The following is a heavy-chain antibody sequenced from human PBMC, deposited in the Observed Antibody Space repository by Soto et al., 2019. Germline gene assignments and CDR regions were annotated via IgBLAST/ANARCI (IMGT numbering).Heavy chain of an antibody. CDR3: XXXRIAAPLGDFQH. Sequence: EVQLLESGGGLVQPGGSLRLSCAASGFTFSSYAMSWVRQAPGKGLEWVSAISGSGGSTYYADSVKGRFTISRDNSKNTLYLQMNSLRAEDTAXXXXXXXRIAAPLGDFQHWGQGTLVTVSS. V-gene: IGHV3-23*01. CDR1: GFTFSSYA. CDR2: ISGSGGST. D-gene: IGHD6-13*01. J-gene: IGHJ1*01.